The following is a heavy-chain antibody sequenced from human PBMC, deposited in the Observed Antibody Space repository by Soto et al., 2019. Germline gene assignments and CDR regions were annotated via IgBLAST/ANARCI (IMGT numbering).Heavy chain of an antibody. D-gene: IGHD3-3*01. CDR2: IKQDGSEK. CDR1: GFTFSSYW. J-gene: IGHJ3*02. CDR3: ARGIPYFWDDI. V-gene: IGHV3-7*01. Sequence: VGSLRLSCAASGFTFSSYWMSWVRQAPGKGLEWVANIKQDGSEKYYVDSVKGRFTISRDDAKNSLYLQMNSLRAEDTAVYYCARGIPYFWDDIWGQGTMVTVSS.